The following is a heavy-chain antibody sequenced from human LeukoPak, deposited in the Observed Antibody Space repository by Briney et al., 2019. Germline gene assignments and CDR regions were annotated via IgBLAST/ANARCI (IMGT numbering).Heavy chain of an antibody. V-gene: IGHV1-18*01. CDR3: ARTRYSSGWYFGY. D-gene: IGHD6-19*01. J-gene: IGHJ4*02. Sequence: ASVKVSCKASGYTFTSYDINWVRQTTGQGLEWMGWISAYNGNTNYAQKLQGRVTMTTDTSTSTAYMELRSLRSDDTAVYYCARTRYSSGWYFGYWGQGTLVTVSS. CDR2: ISAYNGNT. CDR1: GYTFTSYD.